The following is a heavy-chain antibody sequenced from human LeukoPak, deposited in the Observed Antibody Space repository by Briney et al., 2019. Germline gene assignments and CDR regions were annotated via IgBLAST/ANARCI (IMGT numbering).Heavy chain of an antibody. J-gene: IGHJ4*02. D-gene: IGHD3-22*01. Sequence: PSETLSLTCTVSGGSISSYYWSWIRQPPGKGLEWIGEINHSGSTNYNPSLKSRVTISVDTSKNQLSLKLSSVTAADTAVYYCATYYYDSSGYYYVPSFDYWGQGTLVTVSS. V-gene: IGHV4-34*01. CDR3: ATYYYDSSGYYYVPSFDY. CDR1: GGSISSYY. CDR2: INHSGST.